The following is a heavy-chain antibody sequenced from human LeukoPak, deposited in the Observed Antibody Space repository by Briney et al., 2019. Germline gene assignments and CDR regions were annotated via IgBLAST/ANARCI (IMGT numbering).Heavy chain of an antibody. D-gene: IGHD4-17*01. J-gene: IGHJ5*02. CDR1: GGSISSYY. Sequence: PSETLSLTCTVPGGSISSYYWSWIRQPPGKGLEWIGYIYDSGSTIYNPSLKSRVTISVDTSKNQFSLKLSSVTAADTAVYYCTRGPDDYGDYGGENWFDPWGQGTLVTVSA. CDR3: TRGPDDYGDYGGENWFDP. V-gene: IGHV4-59*01. CDR2: IYDSGST.